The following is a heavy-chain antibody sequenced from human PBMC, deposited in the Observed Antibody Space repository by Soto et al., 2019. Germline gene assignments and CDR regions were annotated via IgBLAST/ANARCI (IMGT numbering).Heavy chain of an antibody. CDR1: DGSISGYY. CDR2: IFYSGFT. J-gene: IGHJ4*02. D-gene: IGHD6-13*01. V-gene: IGHV4-59*01. Sequence: SETLSLTCTVSDGSISGYYWSWIRQPPGKGLEWMGYIFYSGFTNYNPSLKSRCTIAVDTSKNQFSLNQSPVTAANTAVYYCAGGGWGCSWYFDYWGQGSLVTVSS. CDR3: AGGGWGCSWYFDY.